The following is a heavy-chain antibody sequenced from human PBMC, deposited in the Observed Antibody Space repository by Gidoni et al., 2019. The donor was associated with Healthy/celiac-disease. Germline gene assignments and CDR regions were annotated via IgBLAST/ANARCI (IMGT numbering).Heavy chain of an antibody. D-gene: IGHD2-2*01. CDR1: GFTFRSYS. V-gene: IGHV3-21*01. CDR3: ARDRIVVVPAAPWYYYGMDV. CDR2: ISSSSSYI. Sequence: EVQLVESGGGLVKPGGSLSLSCAASGFTFRSYSMNWVRQAPGKGLEWVSVISSSSSYIYYADSVKGRFTISRDNAKNSLYLQMNSLRAEDTAVYYCARDRIVVVPAAPWYYYGMDVWGQGTTVTVSS. J-gene: IGHJ6*02.